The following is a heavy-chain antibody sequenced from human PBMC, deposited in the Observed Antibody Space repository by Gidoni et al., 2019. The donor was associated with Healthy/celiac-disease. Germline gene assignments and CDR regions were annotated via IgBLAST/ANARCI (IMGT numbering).Heavy chain of an antibody. D-gene: IGHD1-26*01. CDR1: GFPFSSYS. CDR2: ISSSSSTR. CDR3: ARDGIVGATLDY. J-gene: IGHJ4*02. Sequence: EVQLVESGGGLVQPGGSLRLSCAASGFPFSSYSMNWVRQAPGKGLEWVSYISSSSSTRYYADSVKGRFTISRDNAKNSLYLQMNSMRDEDTAVYYCARDGIVGATLDYWGQGTLVTVSS. V-gene: IGHV3-48*02.